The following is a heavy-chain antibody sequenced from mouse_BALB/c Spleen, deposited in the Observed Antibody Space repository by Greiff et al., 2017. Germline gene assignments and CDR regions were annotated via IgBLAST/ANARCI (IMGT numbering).Heavy chain of an antibody. V-gene: IGHV3-5*02. Sequence: VQLQQSGPGLVKPSQTVSLTCTVTGISITTGNYRWSWIRQFPGNKLEWIGYIYYSGTITYNPSLTSRTTITRDTSKNQFFLEMNSLTAEDTATYYCARSYYYGSGFAYWGQGTLVTVSA. CDR2: IYYSGTI. CDR1: GISITTGNYR. J-gene: IGHJ3*01. CDR3: ARSYYYGSGFAY. D-gene: IGHD1-1*01.